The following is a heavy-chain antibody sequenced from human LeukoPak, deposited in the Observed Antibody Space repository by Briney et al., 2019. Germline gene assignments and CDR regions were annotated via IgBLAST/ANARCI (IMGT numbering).Heavy chain of an antibody. D-gene: IGHD3-10*01. CDR2: IRQDGGET. CDR3: ATYSYNNARESQY. V-gene: IGHV3-7*01. Sequence: AGSLRLSCAAYGLTFTSDWMGWVRQAPGKGREWVANIRQDGGETYYGDSVKGRFTISRDNATHSLYLQMNSLRDEDTAMYYCATYSYNNARESQYWGQGTLVTASS. J-gene: IGHJ1*01. CDR1: GLTFTSDW.